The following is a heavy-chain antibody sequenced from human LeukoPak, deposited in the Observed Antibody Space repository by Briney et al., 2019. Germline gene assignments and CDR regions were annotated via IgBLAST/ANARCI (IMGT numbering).Heavy chain of an antibody. D-gene: IGHD2-15*01. J-gene: IGHJ4*02. V-gene: IGHV4-4*07. CDR2: IYTSGST. CDR1: GGSISSYY. Sequence: PSETLSLTCTVSGGSISSYYWSWIRQPAGKGLEWIGRIYTSGSTNYNPSLKSRVTMSVDTSKNQFSLKLSSVTAADTAVYYCARDCSGGSCYSGGIDYWGQGTLVTVSS. CDR3: ARDCSGGSCYSGGIDY.